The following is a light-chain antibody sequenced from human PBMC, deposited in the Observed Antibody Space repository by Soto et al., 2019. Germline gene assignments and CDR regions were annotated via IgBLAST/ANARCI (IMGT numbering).Light chain of an antibody. J-gene: IGLJ1*01. CDR2: GNG. CDR1: SSNIGAGHD. V-gene: IGLV1-40*01. CDR3: QSYDSGLSGSEV. Sequence: QSVLTQPPSASGTPGQRVTISCSGSSSNIGAGHDVHWYQQLPGTAPKLLIYGNGNRPSGVPDRFSGSKSGTSASLAITGLQAEDEADYYCQSYDSGLSGSEVFGTGTKLTVL.